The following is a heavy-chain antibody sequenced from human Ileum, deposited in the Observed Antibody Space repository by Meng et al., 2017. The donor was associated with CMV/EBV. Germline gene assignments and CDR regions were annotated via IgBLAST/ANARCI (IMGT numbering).Heavy chain of an antibody. Sequence: ASVKVSCKASGYTFTSYYMHWVRQAPGQGLEWMATINPSGGSTNYAQNFQGRVTMTRDTSTSTVYMELSSLRSEDTAVYYCSRDVEYSRPSGRYYFDYWGQGTLVTVSS. V-gene: IGHV1-46*01. CDR3: SRDVEYSRPSGRYYFDY. CDR1: GYTFTSYY. D-gene: IGHD6-6*01. J-gene: IGHJ4*02. CDR2: INPSGGST.